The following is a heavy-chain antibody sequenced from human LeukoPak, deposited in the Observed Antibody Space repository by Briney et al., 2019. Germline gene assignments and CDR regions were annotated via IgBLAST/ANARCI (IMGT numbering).Heavy chain of an antibody. V-gene: IGHV4-39*01. CDR1: GGSISSSSYY. J-gene: IGHJ4*02. CDR3: ARVAGYYNDY. Sequence: SETLSLTCTVSGGSISSSSYYWGWIRQPPGKGLEWIGSLYYSGSTYYNPSLKSRVTISVDTSKNQFSLKLSSVTAADTAVYYCARVAGYYNDYWGQGTLVTVSS. CDR2: LYYSGST. D-gene: IGHD3-22*01.